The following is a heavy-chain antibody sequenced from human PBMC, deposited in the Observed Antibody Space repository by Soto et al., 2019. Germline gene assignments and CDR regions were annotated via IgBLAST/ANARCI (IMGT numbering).Heavy chain of an antibody. CDR1: GGSISSYY. CDR2: IYYSGST. CDR3: ARERALPTSISGYPDY. Sequence: SETLSLTCTVSGGSISSYYWSWIRQPPGKGLEWIGYIYYSGSTNYNPSLKSRVTISVDTSKNQFSLKLSSVTAADTAVYYCARERALPTSISGYPDYWCPGTLVTGSS. J-gene: IGHJ4*02. D-gene: IGHD3-22*01. V-gene: IGHV4-59*12.